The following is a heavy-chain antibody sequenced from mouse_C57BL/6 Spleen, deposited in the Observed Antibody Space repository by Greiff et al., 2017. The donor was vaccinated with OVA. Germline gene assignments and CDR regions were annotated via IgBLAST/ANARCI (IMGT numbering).Heavy chain of an antibody. CDR2: IYPGDGDT. V-gene: IGHV1-80*01. D-gene: IGHD2-1*01. CDR3: ARSTMAERGYAMDY. Sequence: QVQLQQSGAELVKPGASVKISCKASGYAFSSYWMTCVKQRPGKGLAFIVPIYPGDGDTNYNGKFKGKATLTADKSSSTAYMQLSSLTSEDSAVYFCARSTMAERGYAMDYWGQGTSVTVSS. J-gene: IGHJ4*01. CDR1: GYAFSSYW.